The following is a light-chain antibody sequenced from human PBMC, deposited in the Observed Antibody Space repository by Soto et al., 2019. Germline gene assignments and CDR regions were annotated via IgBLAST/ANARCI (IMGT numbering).Light chain of an antibody. CDR1: QSVSNN. Sequence: EIVMTQSPATLSVSPGERATLSCRASQSVSNNVAWFQQKPGQAPRLLIYGASTRSTDIPARFSGSGSGTAWALALSSLQSEDFAVYHCQQYNDWPPWTCGQGTKGEI. J-gene: IGKJ1*01. V-gene: IGKV3-15*01. CDR2: GAS. CDR3: QQYNDWPPWT.